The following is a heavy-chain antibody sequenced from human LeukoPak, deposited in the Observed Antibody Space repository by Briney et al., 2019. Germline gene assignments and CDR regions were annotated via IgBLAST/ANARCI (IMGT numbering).Heavy chain of an antibody. D-gene: IGHD3-9*01. CDR2: IIPIFDTA. J-gene: IGHJ4*02. CDR3: ARDLLGSATGYSSGAWDY. Sequence: SVKVSCKASGGTFTNYAISWVRQAPGQGLEWMGGIIPIFDTADYAQKFQGRLTITSDESTSTAYMELSSLRAEDTAMYYCARDLLGSATGYSSGAWDYWGQGTLVTVSS. V-gene: IGHV1-69*01. CDR1: GGTFTNYA.